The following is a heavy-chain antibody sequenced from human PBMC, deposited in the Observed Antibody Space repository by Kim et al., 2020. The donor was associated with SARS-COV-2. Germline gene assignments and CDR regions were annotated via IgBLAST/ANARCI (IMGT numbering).Heavy chain of an antibody. J-gene: IGHJ3*02. Sequence: SETLSLTCTVSGGSISSDGYYWSWIRQHPGKGLEWIGYIYYSGSTYYNPSLKSRVTISVDTSKNQFSLKLSSVTAADTAVYYCARDKLARGVISVVDAFDIWGQGKMVTVSS. CDR3: ARDKLARGVISVVDAFDI. D-gene: IGHD3-10*01. CDR1: GGSISSDGYY. V-gene: IGHV4-31*03. CDR2: IYYSGST.